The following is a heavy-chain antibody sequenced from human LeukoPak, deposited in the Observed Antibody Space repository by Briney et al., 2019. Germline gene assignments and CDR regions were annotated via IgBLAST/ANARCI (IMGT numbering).Heavy chain of an antibody. J-gene: IGHJ4*02. CDR3: ASLTDIVVVPAATHNTRFDY. CDR2: INHSGST. D-gene: IGHD2-2*01. CDR1: GGSFSGYY. V-gene: IGHV4-34*01. Sequence: SETLSLTCAVYGGSFSGYYWSWIRQPPGKGLEWIGEINHSGSTNYNPSLKSRVTISVDTSKNQFSLKLSSVTAADTAVYYCASLTDIVVVPAATHNTRFDYWGQGTLVIVSS.